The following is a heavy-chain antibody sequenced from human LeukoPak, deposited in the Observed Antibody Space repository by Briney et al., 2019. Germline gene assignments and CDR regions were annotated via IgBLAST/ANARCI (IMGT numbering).Heavy chain of an antibody. CDR1: GGYISSSSYY. D-gene: IGHD1-26*01. Sequence: PSETLFLTCTVSGGYISSSSYYWGWIRQTPGKGLEWIGSIYKSGNSYYNPSLKSRVTISIDTSKNQFSLKVTSVTVADTAVYYCVRPGTSGTEGLEYWGQGTLVTVSS. V-gene: IGHV4-39*01. CDR3: VRPGTSGTEGLEY. J-gene: IGHJ4*02. CDR2: IYKSGNS.